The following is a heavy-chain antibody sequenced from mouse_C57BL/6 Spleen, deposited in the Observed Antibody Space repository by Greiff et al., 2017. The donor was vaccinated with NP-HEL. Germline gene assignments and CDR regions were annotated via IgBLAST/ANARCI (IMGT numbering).Heavy chain of an antibody. D-gene: IGHD1-1*01. CDR2: IWSGGST. CDR1: GFSLTSYG. Sequence: VKLKESGPGLVQPSQSLSITCTVSGFSLTSYGVHWVRQSPGKGLEWLGVIWSGGSTDYNAAFISRLSISKDNSKSQVFFKMNSLQADDTAIYYCARKSITTVVGGYAMDYWGQGTSVTVSS. V-gene: IGHV2-2*01. J-gene: IGHJ4*01. CDR3: ARKSITTVVGGYAMDY.